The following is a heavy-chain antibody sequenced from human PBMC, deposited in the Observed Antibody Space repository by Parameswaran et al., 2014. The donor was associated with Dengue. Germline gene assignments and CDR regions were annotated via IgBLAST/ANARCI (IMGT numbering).Heavy chain of an antibody. J-gene: IGHJ3*02. D-gene: IGHD3-22*01. Sequence: WIRQPPGKGLEWIGSIYYSGSTYYNPSLKSRVTISVDTSKNQFSLKLSSVTAADTAVYYCARNTYYYDSSGYLSAFDIWGQGTMVTVSS. V-gene: IGHV4-39*01. CDR2: IYYSGST. CDR3: ARNTYYYDSSGYLSAFDI.